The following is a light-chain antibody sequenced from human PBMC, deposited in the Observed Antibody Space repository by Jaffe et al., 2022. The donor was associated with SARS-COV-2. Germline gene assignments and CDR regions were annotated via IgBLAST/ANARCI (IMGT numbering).Light chain of an antibody. CDR1: QSIDSH. CDR3: QQSYNVPLT. CDR2: GAS. Sequence: DIQVTQSPSSLSASVGDRVTITCRTSQSIDSHLNWFQQNPGKVPKLLIYGASRLQGGVSSRFSGSGSGTEFTLTISSLQPEDFATYYCQQSYNVPLTFGGGTSVEI. V-gene: IGKV1-39*01. J-gene: IGKJ4*01.